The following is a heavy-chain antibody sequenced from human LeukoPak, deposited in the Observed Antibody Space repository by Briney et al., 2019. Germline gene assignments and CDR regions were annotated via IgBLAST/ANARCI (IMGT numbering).Heavy chain of an antibody. CDR3: AKLAGDCSGGSCSGHYAMDV. CDR1: GFTVSSYA. J-gene: IGHJ6*02. D-gene: IGHD2-15*01. Sequence: PGGSLRLSCAASGFTVSSYAMSWVRQAPGKGLEWVSAISVSGGSTYYADSVKGRFTISRDNSKNTLYLQMNSLRAEDTAVYYCAKLAGDCSGGSCSGHYAMDVWGQGTTVTVS. CDR2: ISVSGGST. V-gene: IGHV3-23*01.